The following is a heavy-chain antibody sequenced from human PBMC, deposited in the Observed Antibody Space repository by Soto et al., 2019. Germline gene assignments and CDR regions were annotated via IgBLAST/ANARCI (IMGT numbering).Heavy chain of an antibody. CDR3: ARRGIGGGSDQPKFFYFYYGLDV. CDR1: GYMFDSYL. V-gene: IGHV5-51*01. J-gene: IGHJ6*02. Sequence: GESLKIYCKSSGYMFDSYLIGWVRETPGKGLGLVGAIHLAYSDITNTPSFQGQVNISVDRSTNNAFLQWSSLMPSDTSVYYYARRGIGGGSDQPKFFYFYYGLDVWGQGTTVTVSS. CDR2: IHLAYSDI. D-gene: IGHD2-15*01.